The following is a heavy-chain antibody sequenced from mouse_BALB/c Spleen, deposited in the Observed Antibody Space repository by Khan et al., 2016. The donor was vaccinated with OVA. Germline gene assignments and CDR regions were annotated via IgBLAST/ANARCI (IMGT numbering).Heavy chain of an antibody. CDR1: GFSLTTYG. J-gene: IGHJ4*01. CDR3: ARGGFYAMDY. V-gene: IGHV2-6*02. CDR2: IWSDGIT. Sequence: QVQLKESGPGLVAPSQSLSITCTISGFSLTTYGVHWVRQPPGKGLEWLVVIWSDGITTYNSALKSRLSISKDNSKSQVFLKMNSLQTDDTAMYYCARGGFYAMDYWGQGTSVTVSS.